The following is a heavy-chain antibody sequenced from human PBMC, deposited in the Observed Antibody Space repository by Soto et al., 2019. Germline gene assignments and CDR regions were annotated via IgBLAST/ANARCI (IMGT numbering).Heavy chain of an antibody. CDR2: ISGSGGST. V-gene: IGHV3-23*01. Sequence: GGSLRLSCASSGFTCISYVMSWVRQATGKGLEWVSGISGSGGSTYYADSVKGRFTISRDNSKNTLDLQMNSLRAEDTAVYYCAKALFNDLDFDYWGHGTLVTVSS. CDR1: GFTCISYV. D-gene: IGHD1-1*01. J-gene: IGHJ4*01. CDR3: AKALFNDLDFDY.